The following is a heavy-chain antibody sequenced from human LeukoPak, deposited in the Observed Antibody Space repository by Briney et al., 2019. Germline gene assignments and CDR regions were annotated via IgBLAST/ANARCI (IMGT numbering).Heavy chain of an antibody. Sequence: ASVMVSCKASGYTFTGYYMHWVRQAPGQGLEWMGWINPNSGGTNYAQKFQGRVTMTRDTSISTAYMELSRLRSDDTAVYYCARGSCSGGSCYAVDYWGQGTLVTVSS. V-gene: IGHV1-2*02. D-gene: IGHD2-15*01. J-gene: IGHJ4*02. CDR3: ARGSCSGGSCYAVDY. CDR2: INPNSGGT. CDR1: GYTFTGYY.